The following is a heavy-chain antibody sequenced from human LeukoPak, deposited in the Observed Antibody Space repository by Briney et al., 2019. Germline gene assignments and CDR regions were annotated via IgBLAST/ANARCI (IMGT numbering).Heavy chain of an antibody. Sequence: SVKVSCKASGGTFSSYAISWVRQAPGQGLEWMGGIIPIFGTANYAQKFQGRVTITTDESTSTAYMELSGLRPEDTAVYYCARSGSCSSTSCSGGPWFDPWGQGTLVTVSS. CDR1: GGTFSSYA. CDR2: IIPIFGTA. J-gene: IGHJ5*02. D-gene: IGHD2-2*01. CDR3: ARSGSCSSTSCSGGPWFDP. V-gene: IGHV1-69*05.